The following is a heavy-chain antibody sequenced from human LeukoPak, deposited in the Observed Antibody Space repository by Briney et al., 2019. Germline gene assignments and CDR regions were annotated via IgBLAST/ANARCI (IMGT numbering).Heavy chain of an antibody. CDR2: FRYGGST. J-gene: IGHJ4*02. CDR3: ARPTSNPVGAIDY. V-gene: IGHV4-39*01. Sequence: SETLSLICTVSGDSISSSSDYWGWIRQPPGKGLEWIGAFRYGGSTYYNPSLKSRVIISVDTSKNQFSLKLRSVTASDTAVYYCARPTSNPVGAIDYWGQGTLVTVSS. CDR1: GDSISSSSDY. D-gene: IGHD1-26*01.